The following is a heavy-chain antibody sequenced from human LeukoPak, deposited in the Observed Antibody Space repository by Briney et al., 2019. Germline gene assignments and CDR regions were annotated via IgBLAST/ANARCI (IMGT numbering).Heavy chain of an antibody. V-gene: IGHV3-11*01. J-gene: IGHJ4*02. CDR1: GFTFSSYW. CDR2: FSSSATAT. Sequence: GGSLRLSCAASGFTFSSYWMTWVRQAPGKGLEWVSYFSSSATATYYAGSVKGRFTISRDSAKNSLYLQMNSLRVEDTAVYYCARGLPATLLDYWGQGTLVTVSS. D-gene: IGHD2-2*01. CDR3: ARGLPATLLDY.